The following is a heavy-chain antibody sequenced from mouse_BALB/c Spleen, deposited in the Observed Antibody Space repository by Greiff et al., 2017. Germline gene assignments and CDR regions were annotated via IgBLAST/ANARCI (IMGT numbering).Heavy chain of an antibody. CDR1: GYSITSDYA. CDR3: VSSASAWFAY. Sequence: EVMLVESGPGLVKPSQSLSLTCTVPGYSITSDYAWNWIRQFPGNKLEWMGYISYSGSTSYNPSLKSRISITRDTSKNQFFLQLNSVTTEDTATYYCVSSASAWFAYWGQGTLVTVSA. V-gene: IGHV3-2*02. J-gene: IGHJ3*01. D-gene: IGHD3-1*01. CDR2: ISYSGST.